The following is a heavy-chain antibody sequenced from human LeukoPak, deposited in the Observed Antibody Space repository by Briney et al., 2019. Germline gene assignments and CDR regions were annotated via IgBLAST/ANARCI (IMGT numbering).Heavy chain of an antibody. J-gene: IGHJ3*02. V-gene: IGHV3-48*03. CDR3: ARDNTAMANDAFDI. CDR1: GFTLSSYE. Sequence: GGSLRLSCAASGFTLSSYEMNWFRQAPGKGLEWVSYISSSGSTIYYADSVKGRFTISRDNAKNSLYLQMNSLRAEDTAVYYCARDNTAMANDAFDIWGQGTMVTVSS. CDR2: ISSSGSTI. D-gene: IGHD5-18*01.